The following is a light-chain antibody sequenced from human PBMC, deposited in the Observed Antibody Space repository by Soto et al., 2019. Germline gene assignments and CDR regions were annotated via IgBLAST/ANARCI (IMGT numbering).Light chain of an antibody. V-gene: IGKV3-20*01. CDR2: GAS. J-gene: IGKJ1*01. CDR3: QQYGSTPWT. CDR1: QSVSSSY. Sequence: EIVLTQSPGTLSLSPGERATLSCRASQSVSSSYLAWYQQKPGQAPRLLIYGASSRATGIPDRFSGSGSGTDFTLTIISQEPDDYAVYYCQQYGSTPWTFGQGTKVEIK.